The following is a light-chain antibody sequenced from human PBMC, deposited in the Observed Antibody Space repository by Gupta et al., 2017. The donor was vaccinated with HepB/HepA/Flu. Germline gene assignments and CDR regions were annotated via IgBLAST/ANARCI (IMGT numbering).Light chain of an antibody. CDR1: KLGDKY. CDR2: QDS. CDR3: QAWDSSTEGV. Sequence: SYELTPPPSLSVSPGQTASITCSGDKLGDKYACWYQQQPGQSPVMVIYQDSQRPSGIPERFSGSNSGNTATLTISGIQAMDESDYYCQAWDSSTEGVFGTGTKVTVL. J-gene: IGLJ1*01. V-gene: IGLV3-1*01.